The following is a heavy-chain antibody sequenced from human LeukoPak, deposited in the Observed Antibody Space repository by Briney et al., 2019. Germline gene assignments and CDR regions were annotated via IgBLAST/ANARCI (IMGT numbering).Heavy chain of an antibody. J-gene: IGHJ4*02. D-gene: IGHD6-19*01. V-gene: IGHV3-21*01. Sequence: GGCLRLSCAASGFTLSSNWMSWVRQAPGRGREWVSSISSSSSYIYYADSVKGRFTISRDNAKNSLYLQMNSLRAEDTAVCYCARDRYSSGWYYFDYWGQGILVTVSS. CDR2: ISSSSSYI. CDR3: ARDRYSSGWYYFDY. CDR1: GFTLSSNW.